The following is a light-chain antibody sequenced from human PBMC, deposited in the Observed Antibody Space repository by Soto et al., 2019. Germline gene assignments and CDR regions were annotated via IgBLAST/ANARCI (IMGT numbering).Light chain of an antibody. CDR1: QSVNNW. J-gene: IGKJ1*01. CDR2: KAS. CDR3: QQYNSYSWT. V-gene: IGKV1-5*03. Sequence: DIQMTQSPSTLSASVGDRVTITCRASQSVNNWLAWYQQKPGKAPKLLIYKASTLQTGVPSRCSGSGSGTDFTLTISSLQPDDAATYYCQQYNSYSWTFGQGTKVEI.